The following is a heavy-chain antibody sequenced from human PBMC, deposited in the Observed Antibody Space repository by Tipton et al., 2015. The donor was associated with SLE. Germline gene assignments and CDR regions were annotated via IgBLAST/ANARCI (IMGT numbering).Heavy chain of an antibody. CDR3: ARITVGQPDY. V-gene: IGHV4-38-2*01. D-gene: IGHD3-10*01. CDR2: IHYSGST. Sequence: TLSLTCAVSGYSISSGYYWGWIRQPPGKGLEWIGSIHYSGSTNDNPSLKSRVTMSVDKSKNQFSLNLTSVTAADAAVYYCARITVGQPDYWGQGTLVTVSS. CDR1: GYSISSGYY. J-gene: IGHJ4*02.